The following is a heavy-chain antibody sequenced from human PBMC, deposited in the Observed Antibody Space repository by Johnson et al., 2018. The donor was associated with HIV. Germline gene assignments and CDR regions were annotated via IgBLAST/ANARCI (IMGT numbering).Heavy chain of an antibody. CDR1: GFAFSSYG. CDR2: IRYDGGNK. CDR3: AREMNAGNDAFDI. J-gene: IGHJ3*02. V-gene: IGHV3-30*02. Sequence: VQLVESGGGVVQPGGSLRLSCVASGFAFSSYGMHWVRQAPGKGLEWVSFIRYDGGNKSYGDSVKGRFTISRDNSKNTLYLQMNSLRAEDTAVYYCAREMNAGNDAFDIWGQGTMVTVSS.